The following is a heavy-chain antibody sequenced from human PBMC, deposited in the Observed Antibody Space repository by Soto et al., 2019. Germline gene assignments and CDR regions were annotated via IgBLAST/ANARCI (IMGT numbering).Heavy chain of an antibody. CDR3: AREGANDSIGYYYSTVWTS. Sequence: QVQLVQSGAEVKKPGSSVKVSCKASGGTFSSYAISWVRQAPGQGLEWMGGIIPIFGTANYAQKFQGRVTITADKSTSTAYMERRSLRSEDTAVYYWAREGANDSIGYYYSTVWTSGAKGPRSPSP. CDR1: GGTFSSYA. J-gene: IGHJ6*02. D-gene: IGHD3-22*01. CDR2: IIPIFGTA. V-gene: IGHV1-69*06.